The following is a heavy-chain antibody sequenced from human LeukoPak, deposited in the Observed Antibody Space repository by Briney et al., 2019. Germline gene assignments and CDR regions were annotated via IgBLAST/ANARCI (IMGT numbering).Heavy chain of an antibody. Sequence: GGSLRLSCAASGFTVSSTYMSWVRQAPGKGLEWVSVIYSGGNTYYADSVKGRFTISRDNSKNTLYLQMNSLRAEDTAVYYCAKEDEGITVAANVDYWGQGTLVTVSS. CDR3: AKEDEGITVAANVDY. D-gene: IGHD6-19*01. V-gene: IGHV3-53*01. CDR2: IYSGGNT. CDR1: GFTVSSTY. J-gene: IGHJ4*02.